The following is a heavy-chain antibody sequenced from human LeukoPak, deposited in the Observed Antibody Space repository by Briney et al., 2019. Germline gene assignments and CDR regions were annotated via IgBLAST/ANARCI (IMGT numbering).Heavy chain of an antibody. CDR2: ISSSSSYI. V-gene: IGHV3-21*01. CDR1: GFTFSSYS. J-gene: IGHJ4*02. D-gene: IGHD2-15*01. CDR3: ARDSVDYSPYYFDY. Sequence: GGSLRLSCAASGFTFSSYSMNWVRQAPGKGLEWVSSISSSSSYIYYADSVKGRFTISRDNAKNSLYLQMNSLRAEDTAVYYCARDSVDYSPYYFDYWGQGTLVTVSS.